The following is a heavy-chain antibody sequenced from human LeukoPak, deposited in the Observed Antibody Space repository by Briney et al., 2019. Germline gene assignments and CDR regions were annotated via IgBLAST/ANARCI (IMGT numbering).Heavy chain of an antibody. CDR2: IGGIGDNT. CDR1: GFTFSSYA. V-gene: IGHV3-23*01. D-gene: IGHD3-9*01. CDR3: AKTPTFYDVLTGYSNDY. Sequence: GGSLRLSCAASGFTFSSYAMSWVRQAPGKGLEWVSSIGGIGDNTHYADSVKGRFTISRDTSWNTLYLQMNTLRVEDTAIYYCAKTPTFYDVLTGYSNDYWGQGTLVTVSS. J-gene: IGHJ4*02.